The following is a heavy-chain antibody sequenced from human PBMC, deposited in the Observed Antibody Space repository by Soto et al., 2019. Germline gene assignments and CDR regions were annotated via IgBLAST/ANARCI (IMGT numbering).Heavy chain of an antibody. V-gene: IGHV1-2*04. CDR1: GYTFTGYY. CDR2: INPNSGGT. J-gene: IGHJ6*02. Sequence: ASVKVSCKASGYTFTGYYMHWVRQAPGQGLEWMGWINPNSGGTNYAQKFQGWVTMTRDTSISTAYMELSRLRSDDTAVYCCARGAAAGTLHYYYGMDVWGQGTTVTVSS. CDR3: ARGAAAGTLHYYYGMDV. D-gene: IGHD6-13*01.